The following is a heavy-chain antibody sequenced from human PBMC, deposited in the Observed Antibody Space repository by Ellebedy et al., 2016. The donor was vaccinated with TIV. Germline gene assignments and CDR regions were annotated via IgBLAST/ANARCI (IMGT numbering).Heavy chain of an antibody. Sequence: GESLKISCAASGFTFSSYNMSWVRQTPGGGLEWVSYITAGSSTIYYADSVRGRFTISRDNGRNSLYLQMNSLRAEDTAIYYCARNFGDYGADPFSGYWGQGTLVTVSS. J-gene: IGHJ4*02. CDR1: GFTFSSYN. CDR3: ARNFGDYGADPFSGY. CDR2: ITAGSSTI. D-gene: IGHD4-17*01. V-gene: IGHV3-48*01.